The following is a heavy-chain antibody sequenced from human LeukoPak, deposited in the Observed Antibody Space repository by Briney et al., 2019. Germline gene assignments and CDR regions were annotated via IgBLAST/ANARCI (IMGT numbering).Heavy chain of an antibody. Sequence: PGRSLRLSCATSGFSFDDYGMSWVRQAPGKGLEWVSGINRNGDTASYADSVKGRFTISRDNAKNSLYLQMKSLRAEDTALYYCARVSFGESKYGSGIFLTWGQGTLVTVSS. V-gene: IGHV3-20*04. CDR2: INRNGDTA. J-gene: IGHJ5*02. CDR3: ARVSFGESKYGSGIFLT. D-gene: IGHD3-10*01. CDR1: GFSFDDYG.